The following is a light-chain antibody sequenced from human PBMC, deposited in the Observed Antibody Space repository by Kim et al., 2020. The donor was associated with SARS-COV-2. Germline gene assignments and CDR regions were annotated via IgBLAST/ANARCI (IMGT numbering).Light chain of an antibody. CDR3: AAWDDSLNGWV. Sequence: QSVLTQPPSASGTPGQRVTISCSGSSSNIGSNTVNWYQQLPGTAPKLLIYSNNQRPSGVPDRFSGSKSGTSASLAISGPQSEDEADYYCAAWDDSLNGWVFGGGTQLTVL. J-gene: IGLJ3*02. CDR2: SNN. V-gene: IGLV1-44*01. CDR1: SSNIGSNT.